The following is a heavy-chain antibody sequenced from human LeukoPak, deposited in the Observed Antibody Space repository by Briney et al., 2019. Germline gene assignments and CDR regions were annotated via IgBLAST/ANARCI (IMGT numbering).Heavy chain of an antibody. Sequence: PSETLSLTCTVSGGSISSYYWSWIRQPPGKGLEWIGYISYSGSTNYNPSLKSRVTISVDTSKNQFSLKLSSVTAADTAVYYCARGDMGYYDYVWGSYRLDYWGQGTLVTVSS. CDR1: GGSISSYY. CDR2: ISYSGST. D-gene: IGHD3-16*02. V-gene: IGHV4-59*01. CDR3: ARGDMGYYDYVWGSYRLDY. J-gene: IGHJ4*02.